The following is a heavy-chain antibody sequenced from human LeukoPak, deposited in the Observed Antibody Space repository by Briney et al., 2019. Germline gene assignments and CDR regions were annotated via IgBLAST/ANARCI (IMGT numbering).Heavy chain of an antibody. Sequence: GGSLRLSCAASGFTFDDYGMSWVRQAPGKGLEWVSGINWNGGSTGYADSVKGRFTISRDNAKNSLYLQMNSLRAEDTALYYCARSAAIFGVVIIPVHYFDYWGQGTLVTVSS. V-gene: IGHV3-20*04. CDR2: INWNGGST. D-gene: IGHD3-3*01. J-gene: IGHJ4*02. CDR3: ARSAAIFGVVIIPVHYFDY. CDR1: GFTFDDYG.